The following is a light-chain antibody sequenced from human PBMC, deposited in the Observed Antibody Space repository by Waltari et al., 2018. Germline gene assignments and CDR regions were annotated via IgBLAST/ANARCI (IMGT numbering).Light chain of an antibody. CDR3: MQGTHWPPWT. Sequence: SLVHSDRETYLNWFHQRPGQSPRRLIYKVSNRDSGVPERFSGSGSGTDLTLKISRVEADDVGIYYCMQGTHWPPWTFGQGTKVEIK. J-gene: IGKJ1*01. CDR2: KVS. CDR1: SLVHSDRETY. V-gene: IGKV2-30*02.